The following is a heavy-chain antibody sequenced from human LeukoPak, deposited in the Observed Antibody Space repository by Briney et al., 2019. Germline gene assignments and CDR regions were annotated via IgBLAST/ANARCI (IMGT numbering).Heavy chain of an antibody. CDR3: ARDQARYCSSTSCSPFDY. CDR1: GYTFTSYG. Sequence: GASVKVSCKASGYTFTSYGISWVRQAPGQGLEWMGWISAYNGNTNYARKLQGRVTMTTDTSTSTAYMELRSLRSDDTAVYYCARDQARYCSSTSCSPFDYWGQGTLVTVSS. D-gene: IGHD2-2*01. J-gene: IGHJ4*02. CDR2: ISAYNGNT. V-gene: IGHV1-18*04.